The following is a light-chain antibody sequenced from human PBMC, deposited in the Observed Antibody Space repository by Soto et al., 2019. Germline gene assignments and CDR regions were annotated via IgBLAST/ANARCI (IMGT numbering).Light chain of an antibody. Sequence: EIVLTQSPGTLSLSPGERATLSCRASQSVSSSYLAWYQQKPGQAPRLLIYGASSRATGIPERFSGIGSGAAFTLTISRLEPEEFAVYYCQQYGSSPPTFGQGTKLEIK. CDR3: QQYGSSPPT. J-gene: IGKJ2*01. V-gene: IGKV3-20*01. CDR2: GAS. CDR1: QSVSSSY.